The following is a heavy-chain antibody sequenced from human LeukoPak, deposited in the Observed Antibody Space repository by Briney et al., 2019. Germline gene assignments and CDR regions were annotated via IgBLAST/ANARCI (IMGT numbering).Heavy chain of an antibody. J-gene: IGHJ3*01. CDR1: GGSISSYY. D-gene: IGHD2-2*01. V-gene: IGHV4-59*01. CDR2: ISDIGSI. CDR3: ARVSCSSTSCPRRDALDV. Sequence: PSETLSLTCTVSGGSISSYYWSWIRQPPGKGLEWIAYISDIGSINYNPSLKSRVAISLDTSKNQFSLNLTSVTTADTAVYYCARVSCSSTSCPRRDALDVWGQGTMVTVSS.